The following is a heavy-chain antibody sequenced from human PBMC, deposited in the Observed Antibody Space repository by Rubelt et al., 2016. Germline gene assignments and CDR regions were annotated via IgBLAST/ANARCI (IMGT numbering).Heavy chain of an antibody. CDR2: IYYSGST. CDR1: GGSASSGSYY. CDR3: ARVRRFGYNYYYYYMDV. Sequence: VSGGSASSGSYYWSWIRQPPGKGLEWIGYIYYSGSTNYNPSLKSRVTISVDTSKNQFSLQLSSVTAADTAVYYCARVRRFGYNYYYYYMDVWGKGTTVTVSS. D-gene: IGHD3-10*01. J-gene: IGHJ6*03. V-gene: IGHV4-61*01.